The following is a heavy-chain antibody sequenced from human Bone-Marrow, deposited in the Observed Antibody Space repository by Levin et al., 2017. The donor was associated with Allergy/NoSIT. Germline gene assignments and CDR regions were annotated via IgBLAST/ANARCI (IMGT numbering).Heavy chain of an antibody. CDR1: RGSIPRDNYF. V-gene: IGHV4-30-2*01. D-gene: IGHD4-23*01. CDR3: VRGNYYGANRHFDH. CDR2: SHHSGSK. Sequence: SQTLSLPCAVSRGSIPRDNYFWGWIRQPPGKGLEWIGYSHHSGSKAYSPSLKTRVTVSVDKSKNQFSLQLTSVTAADTAVYYCVRGNYYGANRHFDHWGQGALVTVSS. J-gene: IGHJ4*02.